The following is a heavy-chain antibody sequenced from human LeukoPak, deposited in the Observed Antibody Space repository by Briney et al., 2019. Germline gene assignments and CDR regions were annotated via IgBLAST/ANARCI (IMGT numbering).Heavy chain of an antibody. V-gene: IGHV3-21*01. D-gene: IGHD2-15*01. CDR3: AKGTVIAATPGDN. J-gene: IGHJ4*02. CDR1: GFTFSSYS. Sequence: GGSLRLSCAASGFTFSSYSMNWVRQAPGKGLEWVSSISSSSSYIYYADSVKGRFTFSRDNSKNTLYLQMNSLRAEDTAVYYCAKGTVIAATPGDNWGQGTLVTVSS. CDR2: ISSSSSYI.